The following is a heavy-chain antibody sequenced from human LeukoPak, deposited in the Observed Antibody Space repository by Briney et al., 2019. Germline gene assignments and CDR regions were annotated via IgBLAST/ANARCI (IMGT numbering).Heavy chain of an antibody. CDR3: ARGGTMIVDAFDI. Sequence: SQTLSLNCPVSGGSISIVIYFWSWFRKPAGKGLEYIVRIYRSVSTKYNPSLKIRTTISVAESKKQFSLKLSSVTAADTAVYYCARGGTMIVDAFDIWGQGTMVTVSS. CDR1: GGSISIVIYF. J-gene: IGHJ3*02. V-gene: IGHV4-61*02. CDR2: IYRSVST. D-gene: IGHD3-22*01.